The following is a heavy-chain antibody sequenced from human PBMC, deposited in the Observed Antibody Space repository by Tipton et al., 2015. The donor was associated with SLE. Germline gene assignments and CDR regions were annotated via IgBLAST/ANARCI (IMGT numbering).Heavy chain of an antibody. V-gene: IGHV3-7*01. CDR3: VLWAYGNY. J-gene: IGHJ4*02. D-gene: IGHD2/OR15-2a*01. Sequence: SLRLSCEASGSTFSTYYMSWIRQAPGKGLEWVAHMKQDGSEKYYVDSMKGRFTISRDNAQNSLYLQMSSLRVEDTAVYYCVLWAYGNYWGQGTLVTASS. CDR2: MKQDGSEK. CDR1: GSTFSTYY.